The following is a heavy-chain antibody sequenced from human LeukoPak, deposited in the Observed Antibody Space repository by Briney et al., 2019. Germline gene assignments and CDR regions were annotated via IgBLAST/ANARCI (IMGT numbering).Heavy chain of an antibody. CDR3: ARHGKYSSSWYIPIFDY. Sequence: PSETLSLTCTVCGGSISSYYWSWIRQPPGKGREWIGYIYYSGSTNYNPSLKSRVTISVDTSKNQFSLKLSSVTAADTAVYYCARHGKYSSSWYIPIFDYWGQGTLVTVSS. CDR1: GGSISSYY. J-gene: IGHJ4*02. V-gene: IGHV4-59*08. D-gene: IGHD6-13*01. CDR2: IYYSGST.